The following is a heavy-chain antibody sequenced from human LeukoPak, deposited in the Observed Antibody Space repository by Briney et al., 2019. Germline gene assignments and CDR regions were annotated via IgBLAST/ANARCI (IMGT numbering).Heavy chain of an antibody. V-gene: IGHV4-30-4*01. D-gene: IGHD3-3*01. J-gene: IGHJ6*02. Sequence: PSETLSLTCTVSGGSISSGDYYWSWIRQPPGKGLEWIGYIYYSGSTYYNPSLKSRVTISVDTSKNQFSLELSSVTAADTAVYYCARGDYDFWSGSLEDYGMDVWGQGTTVTVSS. CDR1: GGSISSGDYY. CDR2: IYYSGST. CDR3: ARGDYDFWSGSLEDYGMDV.